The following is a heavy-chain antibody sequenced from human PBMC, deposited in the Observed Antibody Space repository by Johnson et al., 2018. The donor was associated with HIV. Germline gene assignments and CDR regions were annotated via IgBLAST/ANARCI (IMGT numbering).Heavy chain of an antibody. J-gene: IGHJ3*02. V-gene: IGHV3-30*03. CDR1: GFTFSSYG. CDR2: ISYDGSNK. CDR3: ARRGLANAFDI. Sequence: QMQLVESGGGVVQPGRSLRLSCAASGFTFSSYGIHWVRQVPGKGLEWVAVISYDGSNKYYADSVTGRFSISRDNAKSSGYLQMNSLRAEDTAVYYCARRGLANAFDIWGQGTMVTVSS. D-gene: IGHD3-10*01.